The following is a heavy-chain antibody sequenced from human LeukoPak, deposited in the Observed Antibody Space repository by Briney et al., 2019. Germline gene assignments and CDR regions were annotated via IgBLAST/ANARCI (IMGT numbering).Heavy chain of an antibody. D-gene: IGHD6-19*01. CDR1: GGSFSGYY. CDR2: INHSGST. Sequence: PSETLSLTCAVYGGSFSGYYWSWIRQPPGKGLEWIGEINHSGSTNYNPSLKSRVTISVDTSKNQFSLKLSSVTAADTAVYYCARVSGGYSSGWISFDYWGQGTLVTVSS. CDR3: ARVSGGYSSGWISFDY. V-gene: IGHV4-34*01. J-gene: IGHJ4*02.